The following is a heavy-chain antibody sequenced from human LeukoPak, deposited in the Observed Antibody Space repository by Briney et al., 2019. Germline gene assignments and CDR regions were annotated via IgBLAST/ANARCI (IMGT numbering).Heavy chain of an antibody. V-gene: IGHV4-39*07. CDR1: GGSIISNSYY. CDR2: IYHSGST. D-gene: IGHD3-10*01. CDR3: ARTIYGSGSYYMDV. J-gene: IGHJ6*03. Sequence: SETLSLTCTVSGGSIISNSYYWGWIRQPPGKGLEWIGSIYHSGSTYYNPSLKSRVTISVDTSKNQFSLKLSSVTAADTAVYYCARTIYGSGSYYMDVWGKGTTVTVSS.